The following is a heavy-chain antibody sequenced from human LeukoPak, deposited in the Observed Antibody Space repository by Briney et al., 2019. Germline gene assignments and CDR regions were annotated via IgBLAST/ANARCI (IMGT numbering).Heavy chain of an antibody. CDR1: GFTFSSSG. D-gene: IGHD3-16*01. CDR2: ISYDGSKK. V-gene: IGHV3-33*08. CDR3: ARGGPPRDAFDI. Sequence: GGSLRLSCAASGFTFSSSGMHWVRQAPGKGLEWVAVISYDGSKKYYADSVKGRLTISRDNSKNTLSLQMNSLRADDTAVYYCARGGPPRDAFDIWGQGTMVTVSS. J-gene: IGHJ3*02.